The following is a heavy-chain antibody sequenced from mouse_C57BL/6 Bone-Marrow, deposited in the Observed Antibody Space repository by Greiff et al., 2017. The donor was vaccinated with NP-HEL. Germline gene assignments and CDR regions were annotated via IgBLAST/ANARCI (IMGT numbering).Heavy chain of an antibody. CDR2: ISYDGSN. CDR1: GYSITSGYY. Sequence: EVHLVESGPGLVKPSQSLSLTCSVTGYSITSGYYWNWIRQFPGNKLEWMGYISYDGSNNYNPSLKNRISITRDTSKNQFFLKLNSVTTEDTATYYCARAPLLLRYDYWGQGTTLTVSS. J-gene: IGHJ2*01. D-gene: IGHD1-1*01. V-gene: IGHV3-6*01. CDR3: ARAPLLLRYDY.